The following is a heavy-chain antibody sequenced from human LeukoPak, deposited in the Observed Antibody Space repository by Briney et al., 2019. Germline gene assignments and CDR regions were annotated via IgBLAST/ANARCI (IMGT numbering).Heavy chain of an antibody. V-gene: IGHV4-4*02. CDR1: GGSISSSNW. D-gene: IGHD5-24*01. J-gene: IGHJ3*02. CDR2: IYHSGST. Sequence: PSGTLSLTCAVSGGSISSSNWWSWVRQPPGKGLEWIGEIYHSGSTNYNPSLKSRVTISVDKSKNQFSLKLSSVAAADTAVYYCARGVEMATIGAFDIWGRGTMVTVSS. CDR3: ARGVEMATIGAFDI.